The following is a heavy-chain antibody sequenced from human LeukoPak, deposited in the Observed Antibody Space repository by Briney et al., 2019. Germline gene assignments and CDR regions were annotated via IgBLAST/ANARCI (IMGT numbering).Heavy chain of an antibody. V-gene: IGHV3-74*01. CDR1: GFSVSGYW. CDR3: ARVSPYRVARLGALDI. D-gene: IGHD3-16*02. J-gene: IGHJ3*02. Sequence: GGSLRLSCAASGFSVSGYWMHWVRQAPGKGLVWVSRINSDGTTTDYADSVKGRVTVSRDNGRNTVYLQMSSLRADDTAIYYCARVSPYRVARLGALDIWGQGQRSPSLQ. CDR2: INSDGTTT.